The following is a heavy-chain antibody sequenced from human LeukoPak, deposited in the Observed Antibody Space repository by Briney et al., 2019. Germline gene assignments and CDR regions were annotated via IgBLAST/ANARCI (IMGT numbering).Heavy chain of an antibody. V-gene: IGHV4-59*01. CDR1: GGSISPYY. CDR3: ATSRGGFGELGYFDY. D-gene: IGHD3-10*01. J-gene: IGHJ4*01. Sequence: PSETLSLTCSVSGGSISPYYWSWIRQPPGEGLEWIGFIHYTGSSNYNPSLKSRVTTSIDSSKNQFSLNLSSVTAADTAVYYCATSRGGFGELGYFDYWGHGILVTVSS. CDR2: IHYTGSS.